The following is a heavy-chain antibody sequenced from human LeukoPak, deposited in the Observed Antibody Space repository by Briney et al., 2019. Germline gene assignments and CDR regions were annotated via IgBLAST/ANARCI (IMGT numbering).Heavy chain of an antibody. Sequence: GGSLRLSCAASGFTFSSYGMHWVRQAPGKGLEWVAFIRDDGSNKYYADSVKGRFTVSRGNSKNTLYLQRNHLRAEDTAVYYCAKDRYYYMDVWGKGTTVTVSS. V-gene: IGHV3-30*02. CDR2: IRDDGSNK. J-gene: IGHJ6*03. CDR3: AKDRYYYMDV. CDR1: GFTFSSYG.